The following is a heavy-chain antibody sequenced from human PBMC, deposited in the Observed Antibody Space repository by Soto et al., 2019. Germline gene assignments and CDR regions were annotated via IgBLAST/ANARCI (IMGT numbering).Heavy chain of an antibody. J-gene: IGHJ4*02. V-gene: IGHV3-30-3*01. CDR2: VSYDGSNK. Sequence: GGSLSLSCAASGFSFSSYDMHWVRQPPGKGLEWVAVVSYDGSNKYYADSVKGRFTISRDNSKNTLYLQMNSLRAEDTAVYYCARDRYSTTSCPGYWGQGTLVTVSS. CDR3: ARDRYSTTSCPGY. CDR1: GFSFSSYD. D-gene: IGHD2-2*01.